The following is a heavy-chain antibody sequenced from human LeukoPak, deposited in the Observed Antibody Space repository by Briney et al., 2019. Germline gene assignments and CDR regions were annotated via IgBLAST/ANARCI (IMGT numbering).Heavy chain of an antibody. CDR2: ISVSGGST. D-gene: IGHD4-23*01. J-gene: IGHJ3*02. CDR3: AGSPTVDAAFDI. V-gene: IGHV3-23*01. CDR1: GFTFSTYA. Sequence: GGSLRLSCAASGFTFSTYAMSWVRQAPGKGLEWVSAISVSGGSTYYADSVRGRFTVSRDNSRNTLALQMNSLRAEDTAVYYCAGSPTVDAAFDIWGQGTMVTVSS.